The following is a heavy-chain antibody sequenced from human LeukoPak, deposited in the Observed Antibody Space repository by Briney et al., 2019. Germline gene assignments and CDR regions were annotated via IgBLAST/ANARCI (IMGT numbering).Heavy chain of an antibody. D-gene: IGHD3-10*01. Sequence: SETLSLTCTVSGGSISGFHWSWIRQPPGKGLEYIGDVFYSGGTNYNSSLKSRLTISVDTSRNQFSLKLTSVTAADTAVYYCARDYYGSGSLPLFDPWGQGTLVTVSS. V-gene: IGHV4-59*12. J-gene: IGHJ5*02. CDR2: VFYSGGT. CDR1: GGSISGFH. CDR3: ARDYYGSGSLPLFDP.